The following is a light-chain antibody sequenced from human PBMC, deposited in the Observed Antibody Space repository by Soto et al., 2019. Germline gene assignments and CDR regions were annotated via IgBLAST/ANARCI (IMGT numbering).Light chain of an antibody. CDR1: QSVSSSY. Sequence: EIVLTQSPGTLSLSPGERATLSCRASQSVSSSYLAWYQQKPGQAPRLLIYGASSRATGIPDRFSGSGSGTYFTLTISRLEPENFAVYYGQQYGSSPPWTFGQGTKVEIK. CDR3: QQYGSSPPWT. V-gene: IGKV3-20*01. J-gene: IGKJ1*01. CDR2: GAS.